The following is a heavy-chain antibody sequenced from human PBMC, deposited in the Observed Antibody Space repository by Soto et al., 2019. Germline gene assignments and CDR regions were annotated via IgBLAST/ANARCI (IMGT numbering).Heavy chain of an antibody. J-gene: IGHJ4*02. V-gene: IGHV4-30-2*01. Sequence: PSETLSLTCAVSGGSISSGGYSWSWIRQPPGKGLEWIGYIYHSGSTYYNPSLKSRVTISVDGSKNQFSLKLSSVTAADTAVYYCARGSLGERRPFDYWGQGTLVTVSS. CDR2: IYHSGST. CDR3: ARGSLGERRPFDY. CDR1: GGSISSGGYS. D-gene: IGHD3-10*01.